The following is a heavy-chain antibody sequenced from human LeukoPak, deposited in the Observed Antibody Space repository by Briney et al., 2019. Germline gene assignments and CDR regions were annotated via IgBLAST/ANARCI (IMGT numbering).Heavy chain of an antibody. CDR3: AKDVQWLANYYYYGMDV. D-gene: IGHD6-19*01. CDR1: GFTLSSYA. CDR2: ISWNSGSI. V-gene: IGHV3-9*01. Sequence: SLRLSCAASGFTLSSYAMSWVRQAPGKGLEWVSGISWNSGSIGYADSVKGRFTISRDNAKNSLYLQMNSLRAEDTALYYCAKDVQWLANYYYYGMDVWGQGTTVTVSS. J-gene: IGHJ6*02.